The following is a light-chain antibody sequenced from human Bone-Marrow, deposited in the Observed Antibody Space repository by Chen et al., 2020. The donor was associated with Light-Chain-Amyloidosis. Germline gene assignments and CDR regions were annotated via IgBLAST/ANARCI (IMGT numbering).Light chain of an antibody. J-gene: IGLJ1*01. CDR3: SSYTITNTLV. V-gene: IGLV2-14*01. CDR2: EVT. CDR1: SSDVVGDNH. Sequence: QSALTQPASVSGSPGQSITISCTGTSSDVVGDNHVSWYQQHPDKAPKLMLYEVTNRPSWVPDRFSGSKSDNTASLTISGLQTEDEADYFCSSYTITNTLVFGSGTRVTVL.